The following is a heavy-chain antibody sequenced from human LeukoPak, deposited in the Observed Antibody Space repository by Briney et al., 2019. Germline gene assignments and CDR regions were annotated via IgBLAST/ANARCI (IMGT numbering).Heavy chain of an antibody. CDR1: GCSFTSYW. V-gene: IGHV5-51*01. J-gene: IGHJ5*02. CDR2: IYPGDSDT. CDR3: ARKQYYYDSSGYFGWFDP. D-gene: IGHD3-22*01. Sequence: GESLKISCKGSGCSFTSYWIGWVRQMPGKGLEWMGIIYPGDSDTRYSPSFQGQVTISADKSISTAYLQWSSLKASDTAMYYCARKQYYYDSSGYFGWFDPWGQGTLVTVSS.